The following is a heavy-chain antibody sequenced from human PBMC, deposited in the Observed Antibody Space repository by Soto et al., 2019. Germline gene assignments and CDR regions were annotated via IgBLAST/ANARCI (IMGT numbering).Heavy chain of an antibody. CDR3: ARGAVSYCSSTSCYSVYYYYGMDV. CDR1: GYTFTSYD. J-gene: IGHJ6*02. CDR2: MNPNSGNT. Sequence: ASVKVSCKASGYTFTSYDINWVRQATGQGLEWMGWMNPNSGNTGYAQKFQGRATMTRNTSISTAYMELSSLRSEDTAVYYCARGAVSYCSSTSCYSVYYYYGMDVWGQGTTVTVSS. D-gene: IGHD2-2*01. V-gene: IGHV1-8*01.